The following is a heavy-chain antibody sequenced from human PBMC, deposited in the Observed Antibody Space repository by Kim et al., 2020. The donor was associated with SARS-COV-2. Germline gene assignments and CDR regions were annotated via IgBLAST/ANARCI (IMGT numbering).Heavy chain of an antibody. CDR1: GGTFSSYA. J-gene: IGHJ3*02. CDR3: ARDRYYYDSSGYYSFDI. Sequence: SVKVSCKASGGTFSSYAISWVRQAPGQGLEWMGGIIPIFGTANYAQKFQGRVTITADESTSTAYMELSSLRSEDTAVYYCARDRYYYDSSGYYSFDIWGQGRMGTVSS. V-gene: IGHV1-69*13. D-gene: IGHD3-22*01. CDR2: IIPIFGTA.